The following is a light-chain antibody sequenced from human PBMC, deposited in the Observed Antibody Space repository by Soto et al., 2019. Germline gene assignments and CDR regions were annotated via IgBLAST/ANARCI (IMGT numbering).Light chain of an antibody. CDR3: QQSYMDPIT. J-gene: IGKJ5*01. Sequence: SQMPPSPYSLSATVGNRVPITCRTSQSISTYLNWYQKKPGKAPNLLIYDASRLQSGVPSRFSGSGGGTDFTLSISSVQPEDFATYFCQQSYMDPITFGQGTRLEI. V-gene: IGKV1-39*01. CDR1: QSISTY. CDR2: DAS.